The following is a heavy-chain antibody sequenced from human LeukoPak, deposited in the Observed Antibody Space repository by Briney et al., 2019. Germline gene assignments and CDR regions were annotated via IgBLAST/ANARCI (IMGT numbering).Heavy chain of an antibody. J-gene: IGHJ3*02. V-gene: IGHV4-34*01. CDR3: AKSNGYGLIDI. Sequence: SSETLSLTCAVYGGPFSGYYWSWIRQPPGKGLEWIGEINHSGSTNYNPSLKSRVTISLDTSRNQFSLKLNSVTAADTAVYYCAKSNGYGLIDIWGQGTMVTVSS. D-gene: IGHD3-22*01. CDR2: INHSGST. CDR1: GGPFSGYY.